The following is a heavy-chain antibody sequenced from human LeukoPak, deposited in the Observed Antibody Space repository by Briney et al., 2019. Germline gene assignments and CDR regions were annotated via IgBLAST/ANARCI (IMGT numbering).Heavy chain of an antibody. J-gene: IGHJ4*02. CDR2: INPYSGDT. Sequence: ASVKVSCKASGYTFTGYHIHWVRQAPGQGLEWMGRINPYSGDTNFAQKFQGRVTMTRDTSITTAYMDLSSLTPDDTAVYFCARDQGSLTRSWYTGYWGQGTQVTVSS. CDR1: GYTFTGYH. D-gene: IGHD6-13*01. CDR3: ARDQGSLTRSWYTGY. V-gene: IGHV1-2*06.